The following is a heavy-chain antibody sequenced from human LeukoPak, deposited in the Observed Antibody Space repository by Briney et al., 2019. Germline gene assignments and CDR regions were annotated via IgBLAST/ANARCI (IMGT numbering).Heavy chain of an antibody. Sequence: KTGGSLRLSCAASGFTFSSYSMNWVRQAPGKGLEWVSSISSSSSYIYYADSVKGRFTISRDNAKNSLYLQMNSLRAEDTAVYYCASLVAARPLYYIDVWGKGTTVTVSS. CDR1: GFTFSSYS. D-gene: IGHD6-6*01. J-gene: IGHJ6*03. CDR2: ISSSSSYI. CDR3: ASLVAARPLYYIDV. V-gene: IGHV3-21*01.